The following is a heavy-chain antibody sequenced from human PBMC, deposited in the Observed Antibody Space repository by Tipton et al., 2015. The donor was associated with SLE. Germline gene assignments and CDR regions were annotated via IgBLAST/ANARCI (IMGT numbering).Heavy chain of an antibody. V-gene: IGHV3-33*08. CDR3: AKSATYAGGVDY. J-gene: IGHJ4*02. Sequence: SLRLSCAASGFAFTSFGMLWVRQAPGKGLEGVALIWYDGSKKYYADSVKGRFTTSRDNSQNTLHLQMNSLRADDTAVYYCAKSATYAGGVDYWGQGSLVIVSS. CDR1: GFAFTSFG. CDR2: IWYDGSKK. D-gene: IGHD3-10*01.